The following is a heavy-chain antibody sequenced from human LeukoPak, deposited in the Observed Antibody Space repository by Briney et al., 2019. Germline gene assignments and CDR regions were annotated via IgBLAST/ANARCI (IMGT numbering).Heavy chain of an antibody. J-gene: IGHJ6*02. V-gene: IGHV3-66*04. D-gene: IGHD3-16*01. CDR1: GFTVSNSY. Sequence: GGSLRLSCAVSGFTVSNSYMVWVRQAPVQGLEGVSILQSGGKTFYADSVKGRFTISRDNSKNTLYLQMSSLRVEDTAVYYCARLYAVGPYGMDVWGQGTTVTVSS. CDR3: ARLYAVGPYGMDV. CDR2: LQSGGKT.